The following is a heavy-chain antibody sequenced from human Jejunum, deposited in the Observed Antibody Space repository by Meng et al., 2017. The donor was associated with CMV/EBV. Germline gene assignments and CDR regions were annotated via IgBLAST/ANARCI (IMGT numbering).Heavy chain of an antibody. J-gene: IGHJ6*02. CDR1: SSNY. D-gene: IGHD3-16*02. CDR3: ARGLGELSLEEYRVDGMDI. V-gene: IGHV3-66*02. Sequence: SSNYMSSVRQAPGKGLEWISLFYSGLGPSYADAVKGRFTISTDSSKNTLYLLMNRLRVEDTAVYYCARGLGELSLEEYRVDGMDIWGQGTTVTVSS. CDR2: FYSGLGP.